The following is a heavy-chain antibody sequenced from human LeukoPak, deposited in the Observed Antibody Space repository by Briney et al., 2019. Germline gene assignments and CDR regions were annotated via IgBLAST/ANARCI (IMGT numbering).Heavy chain of an antibody. D-gene: IGHD2-2*01. J-gene: IGHJ5*02. CDR3: AKDLTRPAATPNWFDP. CDR2: ISGSGGST. CDR1: GFTFSSHA. V-gene: IGHV3-23*01. Sequence: PGGSLRLSCAASGFTFSSHAMSWVRQAPGKGLEWVSAISGSGGSTYYADSVKGRFTISRDNSKNTLYLQMNSLRAEDTAVYYCAKDLTRPAATPNWFDPWGQGTLVTVSS.